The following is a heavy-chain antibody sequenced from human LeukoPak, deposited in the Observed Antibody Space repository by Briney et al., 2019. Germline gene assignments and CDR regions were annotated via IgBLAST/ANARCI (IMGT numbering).Heavy chain of an antibody. CDR2: IYYSGST. Sequence: KPSETLSLTCAVYGGSFSGYYWSWIRQPPGKGLEWIGSIYYSGSTYYNPSLKSRVTISVDTSKNQFSLKLSSVTAADTAVYYCGRNRLGSGSYLIDYWGQGTLVTVSS. J-gene: IGHJ4*02. V-gene: IGHV4-34*01. CDR3: GRNRLGSGSYLIDY. D-gene: IGHD3-10*01. CDR1: GGSFSGYY.